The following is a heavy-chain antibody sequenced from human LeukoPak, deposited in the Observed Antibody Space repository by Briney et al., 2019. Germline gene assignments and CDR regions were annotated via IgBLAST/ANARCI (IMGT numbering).Heavy chain of an antibody. CDR3: ARTYYYDSSGYSPQYYFDY. J-gene: IGHJ4*02. Sequence: PSETLSLTCTVSGGSISSHYWTWIRQPPEKGLEWIGYIYYSGSTNYNPSLKSRVTISIDTSKNQFSLKLSSVTAADTAVYYCARTYYYDSSGYSPQYYFDYWGQGTLVTVSS. D-gene: IGHD3-22*01. V-gene: IGHV4-59*11. CDR2: IYYSGST. CDR1: GGSISSHY.